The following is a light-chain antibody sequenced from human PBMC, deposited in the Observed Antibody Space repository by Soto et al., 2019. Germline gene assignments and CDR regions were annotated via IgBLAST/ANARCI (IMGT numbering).Light chain of an antibody. J-gene: IGLJ2*01. CDR3: SSFTGSSTGV. CDR1: SSDVGGYNY. CDR2: EVS. Sequence: QSALTQPDSVSGSPGQSITISCTGTSSDVGGYNYVSWYQQHPGKAPKLMIYEVSNRPSGVSNRFSGSKSGNTASLTISGLQPEDEADYYCSSFTGSSTGVFGGGTKLTVL. V-gene: IGLV2-14*01.